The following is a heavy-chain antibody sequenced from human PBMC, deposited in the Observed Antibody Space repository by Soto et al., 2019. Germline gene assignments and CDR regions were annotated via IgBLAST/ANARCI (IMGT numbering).Heavy chain of an antibody. CDR2: IYYSGST. CDR3: ARDGLIVVGAPSADAFDI. CDR1: GGSISSFY. D-gene: IGHD3-22*01. V-gene: IGHV4-59*01. J-gene: IGHJ3*02. Sequence: SETLSLTCTVSGGSISSFYWSWIRQPPGKGLEWIGYIYYSGSTNYNPSLKSRVTISVDTSKNQFSLKLSSVTAADTAVYYCARDGLIVVGAPSADAFDICGQGTMVTVSS.